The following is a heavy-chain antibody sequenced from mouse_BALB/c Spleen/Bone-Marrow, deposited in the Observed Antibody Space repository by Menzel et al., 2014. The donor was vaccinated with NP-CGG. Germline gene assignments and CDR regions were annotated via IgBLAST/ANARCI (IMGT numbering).Heavy chain of an antibody. D-gene: IGHD1-1*01. J-gene: IGHJ3*01. Sequence: VQLQQSGAELVKPGASVKLSCTASGFNIKDTYMHWVKQRPEQGLEWIGRIDPANGNTKYDPKFQGKATITADTSSNTACLQLSSLTSGDTAVYYCALYYYGSSGFAYWGQGTLVTVSA. V-gene: IGHV14-3*02. CDR1: GFNIKDTY. CDR3: ALYYYGSSGFAY. CDR2: IDPANGNT.